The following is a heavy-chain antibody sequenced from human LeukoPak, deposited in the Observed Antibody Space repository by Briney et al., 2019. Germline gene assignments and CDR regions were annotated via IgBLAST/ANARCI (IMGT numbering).Heavy chain of an antibody. J-gene: IGHJ6*02. CDR2: IRSSDTHT. CDR3: ARDLYDILTGSDYYYGMDV. Sequence: GGSLRLSCAASGLTLSDYYMNWIRRAPGKGLEWVSYIRSSDTHTNYADSVKGRFTISRDNAKNSLYLQMNSLRAEDTAVYYCARDLYDILTGSDYYYGMDVWGQGTTVTVSS. CDR1: GLTLSDYY. D-gene: IGHD3-9*01. V-gene: IGHV3-11*06.